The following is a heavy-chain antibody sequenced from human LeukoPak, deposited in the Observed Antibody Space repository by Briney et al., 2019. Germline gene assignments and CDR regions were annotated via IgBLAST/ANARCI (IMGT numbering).Heavy chain of an antibody. V-gene: IGHV2-70*17. CDR3: ARMWPDSPSFDY. CDR1: GFSLNTRQMC. CDR2: IDWDDDT. J-gene: IGHJ4*02. Sequence: SGPALVKPTQTLTLTCTFSGFSLNTRQMCVAWIRQPPGKALEWRARIDWDDDTFYSTSLKTRLSISKDTSKNQVVLTMTNMDPVDTGTYYCARMWPDSPSFDYWGQGTLVTVSS. D-gene: IGHD1-14*01.